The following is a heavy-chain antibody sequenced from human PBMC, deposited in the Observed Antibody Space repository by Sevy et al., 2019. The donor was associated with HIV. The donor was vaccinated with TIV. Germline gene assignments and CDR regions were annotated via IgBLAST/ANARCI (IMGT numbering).Heavy chain of an antibody. CDR1: GFTFDDYA. D-gene: IGHD6-13*01. Sequence: GGSLRLSCAVSGFTFDDYAMHWVRQAPGKGLEWVSGISWNSGSIGYADSVKGRFTISRDNAKNSLYLQMNSLRAEDTALYYCAKDREGIAAAGTDYWGQGTLVTVSS. CDR3: AKDREGIAAAGTDY. J-gene: IGHJ4*02. V-gene: IGHV3-9*01. CDR2: ISWNSGSI.